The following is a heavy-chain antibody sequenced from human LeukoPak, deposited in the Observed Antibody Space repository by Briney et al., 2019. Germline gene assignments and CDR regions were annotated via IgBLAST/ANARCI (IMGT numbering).Heavy chain of an antibody. CDR1: GFTFTTYA. CDR3: ARVKDYDFWSGDY. J-gene: IGHJ4*02. CDR2: ISGTGGST. D-gene: IGHD3-3*01. Sequence: GGSLRLSCAASGFTFTTYAMNWVRQVPGKGLEWVSAISGTGGSTYSADSVKGRFTVSRDNSKNSLYLQMNSLRAEDTAVYYCARVKDYDFWSGDYWGQGTPVTVSS. V-gene: IGHV3-23*01.